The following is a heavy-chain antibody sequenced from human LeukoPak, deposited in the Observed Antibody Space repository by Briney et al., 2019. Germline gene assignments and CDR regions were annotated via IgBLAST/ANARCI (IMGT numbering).Heavy chain of an antibody. CDR2: ISSTSTFI. CDR1: GFTFSRYS. Sequence: PGGSLRLSCAASGFTFSRYSMNWVRQAPGKGLEWVAAISSTSTFIYSADSVKGRFTISRDTAKNSLFLQMNSLRAEHTAIYYCARHYFDSSDYPQTYYYYYMDVWGKGTTVTVSS. V-gene: IGHV3-21*01. CDR3: ARHYFDSSDYPQTYYYYYMDV. J-gene: IGHJ6*03. D-gene: IGHD3-22*01.